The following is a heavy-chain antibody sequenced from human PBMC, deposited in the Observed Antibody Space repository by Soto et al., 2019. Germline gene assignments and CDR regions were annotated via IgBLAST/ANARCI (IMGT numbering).Heavy chain of an antibody. J-gene: IGHJ4*02. CDR2: INAGNGNT. CDR3: ARGTVVVAAAFDY. D-gene: IGHD2-15*01. Sequence: ASVKVSCKASGYTFTSYAMHWVRQAPGQRLEWMGWINAGNGNTKYSQKFQGRVTITRDTSASTAYMELSSLRSEDTAVYYCARGTVVVAAAFDYWRQGTLVTVSS. CDR1: GYTFTSYA. V-gene: IGHV1-3*01.